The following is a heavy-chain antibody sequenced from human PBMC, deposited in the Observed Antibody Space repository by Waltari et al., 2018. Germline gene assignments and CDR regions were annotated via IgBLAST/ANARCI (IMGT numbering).Heavy chain of an antibody. V-gene: IGHV3-23*01. J-gene: IGHJ4*02. Sequence: VQLLESGGGLVQSGGSLRLSCAASGFTFRSYAMNWGRQAPVKGLGWVSVISGSGGRTDYADSVKGRFTISKDNSKNTLDLQMNNLRVEDTAVYYCASSLYGDYTQIWGRVFDYWGQGTLVTVSS. CDR3: ASSLYGDYTQIWGRVFDY. CDR1: GFTFRSYA. CDR2: ISGSGGRT. D-gene: IGHD4-17*01.